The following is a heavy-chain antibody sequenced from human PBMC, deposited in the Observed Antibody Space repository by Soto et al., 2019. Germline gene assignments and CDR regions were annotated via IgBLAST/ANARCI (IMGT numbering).Heavy chain of an antibody. Sequence: GGSLRLSCAASGFTLRAYTMNWVRQAPGKGLEWVSGIFQNGETFYTGSVKGRFTISRDDYKNMVYLQMDSLRADDTALYYCAKDRQPDGIWTFDYWGQGILVTVSS. J-gene: IGHJ4*02. CDR3: AKDRQPDGIWTFDY. CDR2: IFQNGET. D-gene: IGHD3-9*01. V-gene: IGHV3-23*01. CDR1: GFTLRAYT.